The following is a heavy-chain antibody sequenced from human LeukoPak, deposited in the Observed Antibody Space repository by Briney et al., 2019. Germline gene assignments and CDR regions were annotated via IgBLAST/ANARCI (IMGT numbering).Heavy chain of an antibody. V-gene: IGHV4-39*01. J-gene: IGHJ4*02. CDR1: GGSISSSSYY. D-gene: IGHD3-22*01. CDR2: IYYSGST. CDR3: ARRRYESGTSYPSYFDY. Sequence: SETLSHTCTVSGGSISSSSYYWGWIRQPPGKGLEWIGNIYYSGSTYYNPSLKSRVTISVDTSKNQFSLKLSSVTAADTAVYYCARRRYESGTSYPSYFDYWGQGTLVTVSS.